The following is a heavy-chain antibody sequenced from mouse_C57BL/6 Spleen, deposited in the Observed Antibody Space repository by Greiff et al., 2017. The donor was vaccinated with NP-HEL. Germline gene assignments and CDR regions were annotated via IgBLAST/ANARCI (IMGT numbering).Heavy chain of an antibody. CDR3: ARERELGFYFDY. Sequence: DVMLVESGGGLVKPGGSLKLSCAASGFTFSSYAMSWVRQTPEKRLEWVATISDGGSYTYYPDNVKGRFTISRDNAKNNLYLQMSHLKSEDTAMYYCARERELGFYFDYWGQGTTLTVSS. V-gene: IGHV5-4*01. CDR2: ISDGGSYT. J-gene: IGHJ2*01. D-gene: IGHD4-1*01. CDR1: GFTFSSYA.